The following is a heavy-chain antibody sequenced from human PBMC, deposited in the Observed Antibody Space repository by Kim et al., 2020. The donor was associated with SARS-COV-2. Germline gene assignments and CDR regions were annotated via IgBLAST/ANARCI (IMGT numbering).Heavy chain of an antibody. D-gene: IGHD3-16*01. J-gene: IGHJ3*02. CDR2: ITKSSTTI. CDR3: VRDRMGGAFDM. CDR1: GYTFNAYD. Sequence: GGSLRLSCATSGYTFNAYDMNWVRQAPGKGLEWLSFITKSSTTIYYADSVEGRFTISRDNAKNSLFLQMNSLRDEDTALYYCVRDRMGGAFDMWGQGTM. V-gene: IGHV3-48*02.